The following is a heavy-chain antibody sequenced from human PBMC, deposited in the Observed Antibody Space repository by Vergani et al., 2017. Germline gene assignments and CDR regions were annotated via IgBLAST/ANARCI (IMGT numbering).Heavy chain of an antibody. CDR2: IISIFGTA. D-gene: IGHD3-3*01. Sequence: QVQLVQSGAEVKKPGSSVKVSCKASGGTFSSYAISWVRQAPGQGLEWMGGIISIFGTANYAQKFQGRVTITADESTSTAYMELSSLRSEDTAVYYCASSHLEWSRPTAFDYWGQGTLVTVSS. V-gene: IGHV1-69*01. CDR3: ASSHLEWSRPTAFDY. CDR1: GGTFSSYA. J-gene: IGHJ4*02.